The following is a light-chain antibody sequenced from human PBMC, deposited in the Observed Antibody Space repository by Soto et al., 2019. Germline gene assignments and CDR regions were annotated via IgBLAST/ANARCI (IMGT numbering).Light chain of an antibody. V-gene: IGKV3-15*01. CDR3: QQDDNSPIT. CDR2: GAS. J-gene: IGKJ4*01. Sequence: EIVMTQSPATLSVSPGERATLSCRASQSVSRNLAWYQQKPGQAPRLLIYGASTRATGIPARFSGSGSGTEITLASSSLQFDDFAGYCYQQDDNSPITLGGGTKVDIK. CDR1: QSVSRN.